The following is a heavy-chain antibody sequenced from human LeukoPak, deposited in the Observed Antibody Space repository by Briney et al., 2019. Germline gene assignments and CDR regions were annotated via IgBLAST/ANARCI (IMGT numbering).Heavy chain of an antibody. D-gene: IGHD3-16*01. V-gene: IGHV5-51*01. J-gene: IGHJ6*03. CDR3: ARSYDYYYYMDV. CDR1: AYTFTTYW. Sequence: GESLKISCKGSAYTFTTYWIAWVRQMPGKGLEWMGIIYPGDSDTRYSPSFQGQVTISADKSISTAHLHWSSLKASDTAMYYCARSYDYYYYMDVWGKGTTVTVSS. CDR2: IYPGDSDT.